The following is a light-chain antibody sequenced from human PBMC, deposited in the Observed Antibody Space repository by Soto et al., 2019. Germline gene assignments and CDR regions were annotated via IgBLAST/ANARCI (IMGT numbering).Light chain of an antibody. CDR2: GDS. CDR1: RSNIGSYD. J-gene: IGLJ3*02. Sequence: QSALTQPPSASGTPGQRVTISCSGSRSNIGSYDVYWYQQVPGTAPKLLIYGDSRRPSGVPDRFSGSKSGTSASLAISGLRSEDEADYYCATWDDSLSVLFGGGTQLTVL. V-gene: IGLV1-47*02. CDR3: ATWDDSLSVL.